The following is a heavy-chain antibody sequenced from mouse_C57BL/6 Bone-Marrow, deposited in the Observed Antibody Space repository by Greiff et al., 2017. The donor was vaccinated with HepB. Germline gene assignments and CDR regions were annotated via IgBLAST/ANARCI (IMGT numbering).Heavy chain of an antibody. J-gene: IGHJ1*03. CDR1: GISITTGNYR. CDR3: AREDPGYFDV. CDR2: IYYSGTI. Sequence: EVKLQESGPGLVKPSQTAFLTCTVTGISITTGNYRWSWIRQFPGNKLEWIGYIYYSGTITYKPSLTSRTTITRDTPKNQFFLEMNSLTAEDTATYYCAREDPGYFDVWGTGTTVTVSS. V-gene: IGHV3-5*01.